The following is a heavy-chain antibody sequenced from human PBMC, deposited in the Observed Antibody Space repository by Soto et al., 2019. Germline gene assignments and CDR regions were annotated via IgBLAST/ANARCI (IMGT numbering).Heavy chain of an antibody. J-gene: IGHJ5*02. V-gene: IGHV1-2*04. D-gene: IGHD5-12*01. CDR3: ARAKAPGSGYDWFDP. CDR2: INPNSGGT. Sequence: ASVKVSCKASGYTFTGYYMHWVRQAPGQGLEWMGWINPNSGGTNYAQKFQGWVTMTRDTSISTAYMELSRLRSDDTAVYYCARAKAPGSGYDWFDPWGQGTLVTVSS. CDR1: GYTFTGYY.